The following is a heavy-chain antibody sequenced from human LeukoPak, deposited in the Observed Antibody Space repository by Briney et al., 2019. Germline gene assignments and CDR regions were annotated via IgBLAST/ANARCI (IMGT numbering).Heavy chain of an antibody. CDR2: INPSYGST. Sequence: ASVKVSCKASGYTFTSYYMHWVRQAPGQGLEWMGIINPSYGSTSYAQKFQGRVTMTRDTSTSTVYTELSSLRSEDTAVYYCAREEYDAAAGTKYFQHWGQGTLVTASS. V-gene: IGHV1-46*01. CDR1: GYTFTSYY. D-gene: IGHD6-13*01. CDR3: AREEYDAAAGTKYFQH. J-gene: IGHJ1*01.